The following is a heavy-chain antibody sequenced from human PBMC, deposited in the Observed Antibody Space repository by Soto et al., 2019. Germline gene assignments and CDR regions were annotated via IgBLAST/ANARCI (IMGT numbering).Heavy chain of an antibody. J-gene: IGHJ4*02. CDR2: MNLDTGGT. V-gene: IGHV1-2*06. CDR3: ARDGNFAFRGYSFAFDF. D-gene: IGHD5-18*01. CDR1: GYRFTAYY. Sequence: QVQLVQSGAEVKKPGASVRVSCEASGYRFTAYYIHWVRQAPGQGLAWMGRMNLDTGGTTYAQKFQGRVTMTRDTSISTAYMEVSSVKSDDTAMYYCARDGNFAFRGYSFAFDFWGQGTLVTVSS.